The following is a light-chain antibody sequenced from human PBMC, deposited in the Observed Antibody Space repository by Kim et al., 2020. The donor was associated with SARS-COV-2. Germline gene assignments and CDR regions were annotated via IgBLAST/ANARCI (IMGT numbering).Light chain of an antibody. V-gene: IGLV6-57*03. J-gene: IGLJ2*01. Sequence: GKTVTIPCTRSSGSIDGNYVQWYQPRPGGVPTTVIYEDDQRPSGVSDRFSGSIDNSSNSASLTISGLRTEDEADYYCQSYNRDNVLFGGGTQLTVL. CDR1: SGSIDGNY. CDR3: QSYNRDNVL. CDR2: EDD.